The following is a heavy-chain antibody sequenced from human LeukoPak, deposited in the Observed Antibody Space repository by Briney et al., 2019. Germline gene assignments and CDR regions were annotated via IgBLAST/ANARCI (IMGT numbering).Heavy chain of an antibody. J-gene: IGHJ4*02. CDR3: ARTDYGDYGY. D-gene: IGHD4-17*01. CDR2: IYYSGST. V-gene: IGHV4-39*07. CDR1: GGSISSSSYY. Sequence: PSETLSLTCTVSGGSISSSSYYWGWIRQPPGKGLEWIGSIYYSGSTYYNPSLKSRVTISVDTSKNQFSLKLSSVTAADTAVYYCARTDYGDYGYWGQGTLVTVSS.